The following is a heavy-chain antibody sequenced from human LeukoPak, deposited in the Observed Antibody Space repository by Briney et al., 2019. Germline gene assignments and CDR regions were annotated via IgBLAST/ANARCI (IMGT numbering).Heavy chain of an antibody. Sequence: GGSLRLSCGASGFTFSSYSMNWVRQAPGKGLEWVGFIRSKAYGGTTEYAASVKGRFTISRDDSKSIAYLQMNSLKTEDTAVYYCTSYTAMDPFDYWGQGTLVTVSS. D-gene: IGHD5-18*01. CDR1: GFTFSSYS. CDR2: IRSKAYGGTT. J-gene: IGHJ4*02. V-gene: IGHV3-49*04. CDR3: TSYTAMDPFDY.